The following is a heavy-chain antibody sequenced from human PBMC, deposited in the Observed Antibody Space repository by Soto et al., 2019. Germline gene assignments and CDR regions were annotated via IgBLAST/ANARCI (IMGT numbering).Heavy chain of an antibody. CDR3: TKVLYSGAYSTSAGN. V-gene: IGHV3-23*01. D-gene: IGHD1-26*01. CDR2: ISYSGGST. J-gene: IGHJ4*02. Sequence: EVQVLESGGGLVQPGGSLRLSCAASGFTFGTYAMSWVRQAPGKGLEWVSVISYSGGSTYYADSVKGRFAISIDNFKNTVYLQMNSLRAEDTALYYCTKVLYSGAYSTSAGNWGQGTLVTVSS. CDR1: GFTFGTYA.